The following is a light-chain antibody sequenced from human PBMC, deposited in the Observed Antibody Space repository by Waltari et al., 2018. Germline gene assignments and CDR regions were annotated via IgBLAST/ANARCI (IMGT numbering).Light chain of an antibody. CDR3: QQYGSSPWM. J-gene: IGKJ1*01. Sequence: EIVLTQSPGTLSLSPGERATLACRASQSVSRSYLAWYQQKPGQAPRLLIYGASSRATGIPDRFSGSGSGTDFTLTISRLEPEDFAVYYCQQYGSSPWMFGQGTKVEIK. V-gene: IGKV3-20*01. CDR2: GAS. CDR1: QSVSRSY.